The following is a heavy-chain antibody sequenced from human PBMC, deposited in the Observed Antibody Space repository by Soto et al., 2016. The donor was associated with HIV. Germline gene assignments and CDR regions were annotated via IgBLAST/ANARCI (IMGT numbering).Heavy chain of an antibody. Sequence: EVQLVESGGGVVRPGGSLIVSCAASGFSFKDYGMTWVRQVPGKGLEWVSGINYNGRTTSYADSVKGRFTISRDNAENSLYLQMKNLRAGDTALYYCTTVGGYSTSHFDYVGPGNPGPPSPQ. D-gene: IGHD5-18*01. CDR2: INYNGRTT. CDR1: GFSFKDYG. V-gene: IGHV3-20*04. CDR3: TTVGGYSTSHFDY. J-gene: IGHJ4*02.